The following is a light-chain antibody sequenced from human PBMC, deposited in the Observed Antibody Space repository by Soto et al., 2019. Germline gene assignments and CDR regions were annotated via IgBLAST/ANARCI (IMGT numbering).Light chain of an antibody. CDR1: QSVSHNY. Sequence: EIVLTQSPGTLSLSPEERATLSCRASQSVSHNYLAWYQQKPGQSPTLLIYGASSRATGITDRFSGSGSGTDFILTISRLEPEDFAVYYCQQYDRSWTFGQGTKVEIK. V-gene: IGKV3-20*01. CDR3: QQYDRSWT. J-gene: IGKJ1*01. CDR2: GAS.